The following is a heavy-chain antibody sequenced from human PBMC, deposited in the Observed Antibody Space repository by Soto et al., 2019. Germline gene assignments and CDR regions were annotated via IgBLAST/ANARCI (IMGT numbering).Heavy chain of an antibody. Sequence: GGSLRHSCAASGFTFDDYAMHWVRQATGKGLEWVSGISWNSGSIYYADSVKGRFTISRDNAKNSLYLQMNSLRAEDTAVYYCARVLGCSSTSCYHDAFDIWGQGTMVTVSS. V-gene: IGHV3-9*01. J-gene: IGHJ3*02. CDR2: ISWNSGSI. D-gene: IGHD2-2*01. CDR3: ARVLGCSSTSCYHDAFDI. CDR1: GFTFDDYA.